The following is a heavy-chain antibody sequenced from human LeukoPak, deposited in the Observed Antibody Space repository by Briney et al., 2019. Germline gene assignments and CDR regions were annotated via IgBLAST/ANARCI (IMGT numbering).Heavy chain of an antibody. CDR1: GFTFSTSG. CDR3: ARGYCSSTSCHVTRHFEY. J-gene: IGHJ4*02. Sequence: PGGSLRLPCAASGFTFSTSGVGWVRQAPGKGLEWLSYITSHTVTHYIDSVRGRFTISRDNAKSSLYLQMNSLTEEDTAVYYCARGYCSSTSCHVTRHFEYWGQGTLVTVSS. D-gene: IGHD2-2*01. V-gene: IGHV3-48*02. CDR2: ITSHTVT.